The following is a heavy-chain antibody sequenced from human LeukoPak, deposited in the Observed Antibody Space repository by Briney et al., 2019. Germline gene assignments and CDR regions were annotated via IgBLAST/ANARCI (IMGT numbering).Heavy chain of an antibody. D-gene: IGHD3-10*01. CDR2: INHSGST. CDR1: GFSFSRYW. CDR3: ARLARGSY. J-gene: IGHJ4*02. Sequence: GSLRLSCAASGFSFSRYWMTWVRQPPGKGLEWIGEINHSGSTNYNPSLKSRVTISVDTSKNQFSLKLSSVTAADTAVYYCARLARGSYWGQGTLVTVSS. V-gene: IGHV4-34*01.